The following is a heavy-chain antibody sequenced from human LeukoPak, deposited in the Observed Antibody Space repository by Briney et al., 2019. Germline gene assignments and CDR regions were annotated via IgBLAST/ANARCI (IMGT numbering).Heavy chain of an antibody. J-gene: IGHJ1*01. Sequence: GASVNVSCKASGYTFTEHSLYWVRQAPGQGLEWVGWVNTNSGGTSYAQRFQGRVTMTRDTSINTAYRDLNRLTSEDTAVYYFSRDSVESSGQGALQHWGQGTLVTVSS. CDR2: VNTNSGGT. CDR3: SRDSVESSGQGALQH. D-gene: IGHD6-19*01. CDR1: GYTFTEHS. V-gene: IGHV1-2*02.